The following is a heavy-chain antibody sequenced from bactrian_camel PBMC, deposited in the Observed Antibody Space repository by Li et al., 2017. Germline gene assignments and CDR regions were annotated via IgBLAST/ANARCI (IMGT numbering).Heavy chain of an antibody. D-gene: IGHD3*01. CDR2: IDTDGDT. Sequence: HVQLVESGGGSVQSGDSLRLSCTPFGSTLSNLCMAWFRQAPGKEREGVASIDTDGDTRYADSVKGRFTISQDTSKNTVYLQMNSLKPEDTAMYYCAAGGRDCYSGPLIGDKYKYWGQGTQVTVS. CDR1: GSTLSNLC. V-gene: IGHV3S53*01. CDR3: AAGGRDCYSGPLIGDKYKY. J-gene: IGHJ4*01.